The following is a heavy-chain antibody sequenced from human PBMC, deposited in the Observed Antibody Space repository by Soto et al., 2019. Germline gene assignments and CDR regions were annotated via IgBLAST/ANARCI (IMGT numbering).Heavy chain of an antibody. CDR3: ARDHHRYSGYDYVDY. D-gene: IGHD5-12*01. CDR2: ISSSSSYT. Sequence: QVQLVESGGGLVKPGGSLSLSCVASGFTFSDYYMSWIRQAPGKGLEWVSYISSSSSYTNYADSVKGRFTISRDNAKNSLYLQMNSLRAEDTALYYCARDHHRYSGYDYVDYWGQGTLVTVSS. J-gene: IGHJ4*02. V-gene: IGHV3-11*05. CDR1: GFTFSDYY.